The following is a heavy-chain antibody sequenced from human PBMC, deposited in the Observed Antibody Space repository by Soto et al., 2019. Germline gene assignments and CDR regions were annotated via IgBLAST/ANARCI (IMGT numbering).Heavy chain of an antibody. CDR1: GYTFTTYG. J-gene: IGHJ4*02. CDR3: ARGPTDYYDNSGNYFLDY. V-gene: IGHV1-18*01. D-gene: IGHD3-22*01. CDR2: ISTYNGNT. Sequence: QVKLVQSGAEVKKPGASVKVSCKASGYTFTTYGMSWVRQAPGQGLDWMGWISTYNGNTKYAERLQGRVTMTTDTTTSTAYMGLRSLTSDDTAVYYCARGPTDYYDNSGNYFLDYWGQGTLVTVSS.